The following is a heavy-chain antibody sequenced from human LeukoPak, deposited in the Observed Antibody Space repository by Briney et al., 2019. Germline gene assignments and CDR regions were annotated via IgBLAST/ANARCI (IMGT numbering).Heavy chain of an antibody. Sequence: GGSLRLSCAASGFIFSSFGMHWVRQAPGKGLEWVAFIQDDESNRFYADSVKGRFTISRDNSKNTLFLQMNSLRPEDTALYYCAKQMVERPHYYYMDVWGKGTTVTVSS. V-gene: IGHV3-30*02. J-gene: IGHJ6*03. CDR3: AKQMVERPHYYYMDV. CDR2: IQDDESNR. D-gene: IGHD2-15*01. CDR1: GFIFSSFG.